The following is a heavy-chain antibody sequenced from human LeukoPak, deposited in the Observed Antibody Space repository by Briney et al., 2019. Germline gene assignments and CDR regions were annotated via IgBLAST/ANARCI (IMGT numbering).Heavy chain of an antibody. V-gene: IGHV4-34*01. J-gene: IGHJ4*02. CDR2: INHSGST. CDR1: GGSFSGYY. CDR3: ARGVYYYGSGSYYY. Sequence: SETLSLTCAVYGGSFSGYYWSWIRQPPGKGLEWIGEINHSGSTNYNPSLKSRVTISVDTSKNQFSLKLSSVTAADTAVYYCARGVYYYGSGSYYYWGQGTLATVSS. D-gene: IGHD3-10*01.